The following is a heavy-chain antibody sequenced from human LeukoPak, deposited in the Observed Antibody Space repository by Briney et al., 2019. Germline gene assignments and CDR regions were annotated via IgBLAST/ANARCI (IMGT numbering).Heavy chain of an antibody. J-gene: IGHJ3*02. V-gene: IGHV4-39*07. CDR2: IYYSGST. CDR1: GGSISSSSYY. CDR3: ARDGQQLVEDAFDI. Sequence: PSETLSLTCTVSGGSISSSSYYWGWIRQPPGKGLEWIGSIYYSGSTYYNPSLKSRVTISVDTSKNQFSLKLSSVTAADTAVYYCARDGQQLVEDAFDIWGQGTMVTVPS. D-gene: IGHD6-13*01.